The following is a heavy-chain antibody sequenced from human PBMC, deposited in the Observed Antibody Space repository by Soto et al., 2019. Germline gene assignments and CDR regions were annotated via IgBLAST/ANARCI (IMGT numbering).Heavy chain of an antibody. CDR1: GYTFSSFG. Sequence: GASVKVSCKASGYTFSSFGITWVRQAPGQGLEWMGWISAKNGNTNYAQKFQGRVTMTTDTPTSTAYMELRSLRSDDTAVYYCARGSIAAADTRSSHWGQGTLVTVSS. CDR3: ARGSIAAADTRSSH. J-gene: IGHJ4*02. D-gene: IGHD6-13*01. V-gene: IGHV1-18*01. CDR2: ISAKNGNT.